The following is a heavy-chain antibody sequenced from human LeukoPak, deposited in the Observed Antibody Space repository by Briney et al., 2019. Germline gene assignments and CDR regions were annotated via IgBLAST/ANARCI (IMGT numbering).Heavy chain of an antibody. CDR2: INHSGST. V-gene: IGHV4-34*08. D-gene: IGHD6-13*01. J-gene: IGHJ4*02. CDR1: GFTFSSYW. CDR3: ANLAAAATG. Sequence: PGGSLRLSCAASGFTFSSYWMSWVRQPPGKGLEWIGEINHSGSTNYNPSLKSRVTMSVDTSKNQFSLKLNSVTAADTAIYYCANLAAAATGWGQGTLVTVSS.